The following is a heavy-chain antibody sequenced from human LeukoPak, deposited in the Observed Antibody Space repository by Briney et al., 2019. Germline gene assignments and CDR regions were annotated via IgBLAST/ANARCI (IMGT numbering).Heavy chain of an antibody. CDR1: GFTFSDYY. J-gene: IGHJ6*02. CDR3: ARAAPNYDCYYGMDV. V-gene: IGHV3-11*01. Sequence: PGGSLRLSCAASGFTFSDYYMSWIRHAPGKGLEWVSYISSSGSTIYYADSVKGRFTISRDNAKNSLYLQMNSLRAEDTAVYYCARAAPNYDCYYGMDVWGQGTTVTVSS. CDR2: ISSSGSTI.